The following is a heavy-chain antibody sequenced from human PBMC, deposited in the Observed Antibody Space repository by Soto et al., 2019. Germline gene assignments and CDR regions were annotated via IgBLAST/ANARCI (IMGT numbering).Heavy chain of an antibody. CDR2: IWYDGSNK. CDR1: GFTFSSYG. V-gene: IGHV3-33*01. Sequence: QVQLVESGGGVVQPGRSLRLSCVASGFTFSSYGMHWVRQAPGKGLEWVAVIWYDGSNKYYADSVKGRFTISRDNSKNTLYLQMNSLRAEDTAVYYCGAAAGTAYGMDVWGQGTTVTVSS. CDR3: GAAAGTAYGMDV. D-gene: IGHD6-13*01. J-gene: IGHJ6*02.